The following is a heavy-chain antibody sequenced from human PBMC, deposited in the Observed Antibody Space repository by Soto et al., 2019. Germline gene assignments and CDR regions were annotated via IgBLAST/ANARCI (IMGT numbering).Heavy chain of an antibody. CDR3: ATQTAAMSAVWYYYGMDV. CDR1: GYTLTELS. CDR2: FDPEDGET. Sequence: ASVKVSCKVSGYTLTELSMHCVRQAPGKGLEWMGGFDPEDGETIYAQKFQGRVTMTEDTSTDTAYMELSSLRSEDTAVYYCATQTAAMSAVWYYYGMDVWGQGTTVTVS. J-gene: IGHJ6*02. D-gene: IGHD2-2*01. V-gene: IGHV1-24*01.